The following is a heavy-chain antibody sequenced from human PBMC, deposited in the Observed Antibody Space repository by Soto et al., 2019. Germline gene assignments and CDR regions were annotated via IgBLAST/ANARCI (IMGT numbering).Heavy chain of an antibody. CDR1: GGSIRSTNYY. D-gene: IGHD4-17*01. CDR2: IYYSGST. V-gene: IGHV4-39*01. J-gene: IGHJ4*02. CDR3: ARHDYGDYPRVFDY. Sequence: QLQLQESGPGLVKPSETLSLTCTVSGGSIRSTNYYWGWIRQPPGKDLEWIGSIYYSGSTYYNPSLKSRVTISVDTSKNQFSLKLSSVTAADTAVYYCARHDYGDYPRVFDYWGQGTLVTVSS.